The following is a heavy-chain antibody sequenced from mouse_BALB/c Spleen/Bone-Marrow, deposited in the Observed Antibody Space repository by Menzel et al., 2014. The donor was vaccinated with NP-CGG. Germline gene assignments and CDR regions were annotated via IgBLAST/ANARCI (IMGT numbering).Heavy chain of an antibody. CDR1: GFNIKDTY. Sequence: VQLQQSGAELVKPGASVKLSCTASGFNIKDTYMHWVKQRPEQGVEWIGRIDPANGNTKYDPKFQGKATITADTSSNTAYLQLSSLTSEDTAVYYCARWEYYAMDYWGQGTSVTVSS. CDR2: IDPANGNT. D-gene: IGHD4-1*01. J-gene: IGHJ4*01. CDR3: ARWEYYAMDY. V-gene: IGHV14-3*02.